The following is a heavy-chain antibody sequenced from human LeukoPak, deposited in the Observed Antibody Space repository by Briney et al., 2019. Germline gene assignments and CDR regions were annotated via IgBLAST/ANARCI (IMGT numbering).Heavy chain of an antibody. J-gene: IGHJ4*02. D-gene: IGHD4-17*01. CDR2: IYSGGST. CDR1: GFSVSSNY. Sequence: GGSLRLSCAASGFSVSSNYMSWVRQAPGKGLEWVSVIYSGGSTYYADSVKGRFTISRHNSKNTLYLQMNSLRAEDTAVYYCARASGVYGDYTIDYWGQGTLVTVSS. V-gene: IGHV3-53*04. CDR3: ARASGVYGDYTIDY.